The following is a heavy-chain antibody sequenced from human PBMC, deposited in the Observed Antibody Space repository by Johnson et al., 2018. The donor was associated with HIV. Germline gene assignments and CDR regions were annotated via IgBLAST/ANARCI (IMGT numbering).Heavy chain of an antibody. Sequence: QVQLVESGGDVVQPGTSLRLSCEASGLILSGYGLHWVRQAPGKGLEWVAVIWPDGSNRYYAESVKGRFTISIDNSKNTLYLQMNSLRVEDTAVYYCARDREYGLAWGWALDIWGQGTMVSVSA. CDR1: GLILSGYG. V-gene: IGHV3-33*01. CDR3: ARDREYGLAWGWALDI. J-gene: IGHJ3*02. CDR2: IWPDGSNR. D-gene: IGHD6-19*01.